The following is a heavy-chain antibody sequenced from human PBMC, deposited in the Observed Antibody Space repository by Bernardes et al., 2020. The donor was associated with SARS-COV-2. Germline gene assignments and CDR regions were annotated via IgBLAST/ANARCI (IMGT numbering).Heavy chain of an antibody. CDR3: VTREWFLSSVSDS. D-gene: IGHD3-3*01. CDR2: IYSGGSI. J-gene: IGHJ4*02. CDR1: GFTVSTNY. V-gene: IGHV3-66*01. Sequence: GGSLRLSCAVSGFTVSTNYMGWVRQAPGGGLEWVSVIYSGGSIYYAASVKGRFTISRENSRTMLQLQMHSLRVDDTAVYYCVTREWFLSSVSDSWGQGTLVTVSS.